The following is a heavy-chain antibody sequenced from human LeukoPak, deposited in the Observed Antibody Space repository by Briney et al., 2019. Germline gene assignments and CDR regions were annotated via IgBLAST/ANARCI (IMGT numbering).Heavy chain of an antibody. CDR1: GYTFTGYH. V-gene: IGHV1-18*04. D-gene: IGHD6-13*01. CDR3: ARDGQQLVLTDYYYYMDV. CDR2: ISAYNGNT. Sequence: ASVKVSCKASGYTFTGYHIHWVRQAPGQGLEWMGWISAYNGNTNYAQKLQGRVTMTTDTSTSTAYMELRSLRSDDTAVYYCARDGQQLVLTDYYYYMDVWGKGTTVTISS. J-gene: IGHJ6*03.